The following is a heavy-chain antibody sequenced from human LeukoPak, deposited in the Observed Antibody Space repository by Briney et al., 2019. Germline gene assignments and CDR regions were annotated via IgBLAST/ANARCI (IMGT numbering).Heavy chain of an antibody. Sequence: GGSLRLSCVASEFAFTGHSMHWVRQAPGKGLEWVAVVSNDGKTIFYADSLKGRFTVSTDNSKNTVYLQVNSLRDEDAAVYYCAREKQLGGTPFDFWGQGSLVTVSS. CDR3: AREKQLGGTPFDF. J-gene: IGHJ4*02. D-gene: IGHD1-26*01. V-gene: IGHV3-30*04. CDR1: EFAFTGHS. CDR2: VSNDGKTI.